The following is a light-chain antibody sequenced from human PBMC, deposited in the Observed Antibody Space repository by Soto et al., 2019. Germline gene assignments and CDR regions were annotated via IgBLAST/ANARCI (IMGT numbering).Light chain of an antibody. J-gene: IGKJ1*01. CDR1: QSVSDN. CDR3: QQYGSPPRT. V-gene: IGKV3-20*01. Sequence: EIVMTQSPATLSVSPGERATLSCRASQSVSDNLAWYQQKPGQAPRLLIYGASTRATGIPARFSGSGSGTDFTLTISRLEPEDFAVYYCQQYGSPPRTFGQGTKVDI. CDR2: GAS.